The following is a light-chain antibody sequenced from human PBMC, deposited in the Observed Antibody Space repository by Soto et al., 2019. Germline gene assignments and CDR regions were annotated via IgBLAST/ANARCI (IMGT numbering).Light chain of an antibody. J-gene: IGLJ1*01. CDR3: AAWDDSLSGQV. CDR2: RNN. CDR1: SSNIGSNY. Sequence: QSVLTQPRSASGTPGQRVTISSSGSSSNIGSNYVYWYQQLPGTAPKLLMYRNNQRPSGVPDRFSGSKSGTSASLAISGLRSEDQADYYCAAWDDSLSGQVFGTGTKLTVL. V-gene: IGLV1-47*01.